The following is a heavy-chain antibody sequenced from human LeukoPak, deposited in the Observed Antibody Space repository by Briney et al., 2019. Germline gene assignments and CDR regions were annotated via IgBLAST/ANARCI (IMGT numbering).Heavy chain of an antibody. J-gene: IGHJ2*01. Sequence: GGSLRLSCAASGFTFSSYSMNWVRQAPGKGLEWVANIKQDGSEKYYVDSVKGRFTISRDNAKNSLYLQMNSLRAEDTAVYYCARDLRVTIFGVVIPTNWYFDLWGRGTLVTVSS. CDR3: ARDLRVTIFGVVIPTNWYFDL. D-gene: IGHD3-3*01. CDR1: GFTFSSYS. CDR2: IKQDGSEK. V-gene: IGHV3-7*01.